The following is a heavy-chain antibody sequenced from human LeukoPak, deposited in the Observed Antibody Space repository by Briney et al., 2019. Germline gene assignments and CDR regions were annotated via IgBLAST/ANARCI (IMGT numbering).Heavy chain of an antibody. J-gene: IGHJ4*02. D-gene: IGHD6-19*01. V-gene: IGHV3-74*01. CDR3: AKDRRAVAGPYYFDY. CDR1: GFTFSSYW. CDR2: INSDGSST. Sequence: GGSLRLSCAASGFTFSSYWMHWVRQAPGKGLVWVSRINSDGSSTSYADSVKGRFTISRDNAKNTLYLQMNSLRAEDTAVYYCAKDRRAVAGPYYFDYWGQGTLVTVSS.